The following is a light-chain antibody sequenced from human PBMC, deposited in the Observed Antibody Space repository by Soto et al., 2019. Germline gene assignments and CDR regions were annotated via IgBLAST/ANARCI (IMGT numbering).Light chain of an antibody. CDR2: DAS. V-gene: IGKV3-11*01. CDR1: QSVSSN. Sequence: IVVTQAPATLSLSPGERATLSCRASQSVSSNLAWYQQKPGQAPRLLIYDASNRDTGIPARFSGSGSGTDFILTISSLKPEDFAVYYCQQRSTWPLLTFGGGTKVEIK. CDR3: QQRSTWPLLT. J-gene: IGKJ4*01.